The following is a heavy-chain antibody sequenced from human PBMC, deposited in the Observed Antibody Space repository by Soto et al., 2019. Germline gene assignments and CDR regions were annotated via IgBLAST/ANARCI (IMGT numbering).Heavy chain of an antibody. J-gene: IGHJ5*02. Sequence: EVQLLESGGGLVQPGGSLRLSCAASGFTFSSYAMSWVRQAPGKGLEWVSAISGSGGSTYYADSVKGRFTSSRDNSKNTLYLQMNSLRADDTAVYYCARRGEGWFDPWGQGTLVTVSS. D-gene: IGHD3-16*01. CDR1: GFTFSSYA. V-gene: IGHV3-23*01. CDR3: ARRGEGWFDP. CDR2: ISGSGGST.